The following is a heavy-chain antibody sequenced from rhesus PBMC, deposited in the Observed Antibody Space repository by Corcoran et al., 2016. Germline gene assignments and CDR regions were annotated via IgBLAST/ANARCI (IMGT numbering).Heavy chain of an antibody. D-gene: IGHD3-40*01. Sequence: QVQLQESGPGLVKPSETLSLTCAVSGYSISSNYWSWIRQPPGKGLEWFGYIYGSAGITYYHPSLKSRVSISTDTSKNHFSLKLTSVTAADTAVYYCTRDFDYDFDYWGQGVLVTVSS. CDR2: IYGSAGIT. V-gene: IGHV4-160*01. CDR3: TRDFDYDFDY. J-gene: IGHJ4*01. CDR1: GYSISSNY.